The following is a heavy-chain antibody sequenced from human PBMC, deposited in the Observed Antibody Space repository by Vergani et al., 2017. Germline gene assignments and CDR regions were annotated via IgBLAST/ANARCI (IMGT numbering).Heavy chain of an antibody. CDR3: AREATLAYYYMDV. CDR2: IFHRWGA. V-gene: IGHV4-31*03. CDR1: GDSITSGAYY. J-gene: IGHJ6*03. Sequence: QVQLQESGPGLVKPSQTLSLTCTVSGDSITSGAYYWSWIRQHPGKGLEWIGYIFHRWGAYYNPSLESRVSISVDTSKNEFSLRVTSVTAADTSVYYCAREATLAYYYMDVWGKGTTVTVSS.